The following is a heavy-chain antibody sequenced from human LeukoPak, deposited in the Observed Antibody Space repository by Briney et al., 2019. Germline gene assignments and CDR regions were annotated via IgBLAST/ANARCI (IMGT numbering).Heavy chain of an antibody. V-gene: IGHV4-34*01. CDR2: INHSGST. CDR3: ARVFCSGGSCYDAFDI. D-gene: IGHD2-15*01. J-gene: IGHJ3*02. Sequence: PSETLSLTCAVYGGSFSGYYWSWIRQPPGKGLEWIGEINHSGSTNYNPSLKSRVTISVDTSKNQFSLKLSSVTAADTAVYYCARVFCSGGSCYDAFDIWGQGTWSPSLQ. CDR1: GGSFSGYY.